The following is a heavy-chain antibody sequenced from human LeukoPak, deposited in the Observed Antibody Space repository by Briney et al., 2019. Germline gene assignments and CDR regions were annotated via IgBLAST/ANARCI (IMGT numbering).Heavy chain of an antibody. CDR2: IYHSGST. Sequence: SETLSLTCAVPGYSISSGYYWGWIRQPPGKGLEWIGNIYHSGSTYYNPSLKSQVTISVDTSKNQFSLNLTSVTAADTAVYYCARRQSGYRDYWGQGTLVTVSS. V-gene: IGHV4-38-2*01. D-gene: IGHD3-22*01. J-gene: IGHJ4*02. CDR3: ARRQSGYRDY. CDR1: GYSISSGYY.